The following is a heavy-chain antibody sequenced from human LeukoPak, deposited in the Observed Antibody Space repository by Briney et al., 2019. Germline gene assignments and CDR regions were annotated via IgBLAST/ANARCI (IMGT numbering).Heavy chain of an antibody. Sequence: GSLRLSCAASGFTVSSNYMGWVRQAPGKGLEWVSVIYSGGSTYYADSVKGRFTISRDNSKNTLYLQMNSLRAEDTAVYYCARRYSSAWSFDYWGQGTLVTVSS. J-gene: IGHJ4*02. V-gene: IGHV3-53*01. CDR2: IYSGGST. CDR1: GFTVSSNY. D-gene: IGHD6-19*01. CDR3: ARRYSSAWSFDY.